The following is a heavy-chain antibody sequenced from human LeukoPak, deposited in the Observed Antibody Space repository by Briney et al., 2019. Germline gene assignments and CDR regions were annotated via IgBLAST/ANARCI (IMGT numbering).Heavy chain of an antibody. D-gene: IGHD2-15*01. CDR3: ARRYCSGGSCYLAADY. CDR1: GFTFHDYG. V-gene: IGHV3-20*04. J-gene: IGHJ4*02. Sequence: GGSLRLSCAASGFTFHDYGTSWVRQAPGKGLEWVSGINWNGASTGYADSVKGRFTISRDNAKNSLYLQMNSLRAEDTALYYCARRYCSGGSCYLAADYWGQGTLVTVSS. CDR2: INWNGAST.